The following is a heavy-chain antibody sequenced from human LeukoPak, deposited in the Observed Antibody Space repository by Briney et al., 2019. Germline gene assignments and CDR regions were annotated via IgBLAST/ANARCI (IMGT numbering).Heavy chain of an antibody. V-gene: IGHV3-23*01. D-gene: IGHD3-3*01. CDR1: GFSFSSYV. Sequence: SGGSLRLSCTASGFSFSSYVMNWVRQAPGKGLEWVSGISGSGGSRYFADSVKGRFAISRDNSKNTLYLQMNSLRAEDTAVYYCARDPGGRSADYYFDCWGQGTLVTVSS. CDR3: ARDPGGRSADYYFDC. J-gene: IGHJ4*02. CDR2: ISGSGGSR.